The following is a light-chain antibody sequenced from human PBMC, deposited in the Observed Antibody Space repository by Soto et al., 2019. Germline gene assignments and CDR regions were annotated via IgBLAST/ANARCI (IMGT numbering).Light chain of an antibody. V-gene: IGLV2-8*01. CDR2: DVN. Sequence: QSALTQPPSASGSPGQSVAISCTGTASDIGGYTFVSWYQPHPGKAPKLLIYDVNKRPSGVPDRFSGSKSGNTASLTVSGLQAEDEADYYCSAHGGTNPYVFGTGTKLTVL. CDR3: SAHGGTNPYV. CDR1: ASDIGGYTF. J-gene: IGLJ1*01.